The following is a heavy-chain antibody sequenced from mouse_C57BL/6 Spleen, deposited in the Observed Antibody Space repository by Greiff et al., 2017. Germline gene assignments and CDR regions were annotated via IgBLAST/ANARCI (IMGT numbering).Heavy chain of an antibody. CDR2: IYPYNDGT. J-gene: IGHJ2*01. D-gene: IGHD2-2*01. CDR1: VYTFTSYV. V-gene: IGHV1-14*01. CDR3: AREYGYGRDHFDY. Sequence: EVQLQQSGPELVKPGASVKMSCKASVYTFTSYVMHWVKQTPGQGLAWIGYIYPYNDGTKYNEKFKGKATLTSEKSSSTAYMELSSLTSEDSAVYYGAREYGYGRDHFDYWGQGTTLTVSS.